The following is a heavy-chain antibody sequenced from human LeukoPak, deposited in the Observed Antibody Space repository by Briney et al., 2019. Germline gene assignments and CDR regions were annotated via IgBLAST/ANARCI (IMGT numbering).Heavy chain of an antibody. V-gene: IGHV1-3*01. D-gene: IGHD1-26*01. CDR1: GYTFTSYA. CDR2: ISAGNGNT. Sequence: ASVKISCKASGYTFTSYAIHWVRQAPGQRLEWMGWISAGNGNTKYSQNFQGRVTFISNTSATTAFMELSSLRSEDAAVYYCARDSGSGSNDYWGQGTLVTVSS. CDR3: ARDSGSGSNDY. J-gene: IGHJ4*02.